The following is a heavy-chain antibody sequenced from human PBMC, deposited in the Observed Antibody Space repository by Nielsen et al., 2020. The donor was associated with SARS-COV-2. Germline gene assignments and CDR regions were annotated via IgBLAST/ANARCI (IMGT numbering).Heavy chain of an antibody. CDR2: ISYDGSNK. CDR3: AKVYCSSTSCYEIFYYYGMDV. V-gene: IGHV3-30-3*02. J-gene: IGHJ6*02. Sequence: VRQAPGKGLAWVAVISYDGSNKYYADSVKGRFTISRDNSKNTLYLQMNSMRAEDTAVYYCAKVYCSSTSCYEIFYYYGMDVWGQGTTVTVSS. D-gene: IGHD2-2*01.